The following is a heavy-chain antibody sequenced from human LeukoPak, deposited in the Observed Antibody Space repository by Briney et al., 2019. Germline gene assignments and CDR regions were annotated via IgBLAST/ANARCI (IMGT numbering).Heavy chain of an antibody. D-gene: IGHD3-10*01. CDR1: GFNFSSYA. CDR3: AANPYGSGNYFFFDY. CDR2: IQYDGSEK. V-gene: IGHV3-30*02. J-gene: IGHJ4*02. Sequence: GGSLRLSCAASGFNFSSYAMHWVRQAPGKGLEWVASIQYDGSEKYYEDAVKGRFTISRDDSKNTLYLQMNSLRSEDTAVYYCAANPYGSGNYFFFDYWGQGTLVTVSS.